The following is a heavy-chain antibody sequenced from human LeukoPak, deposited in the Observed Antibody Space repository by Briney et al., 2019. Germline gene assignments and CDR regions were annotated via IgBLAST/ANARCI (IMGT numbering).Heavy chain of an antibody. J-gene: IGHJ4*02. V-gene: IGHV3-66*01. CDR3: ARGSCSGGTCAHFPDYFDN. CDR1: GFTVSNNY. D-gene: IGHD2-15*01. Sequence: GGSRRLSCAASGFTVSNNYMSWVRQVPGKGLEWVSVIYPVGTTYYADSVKGRFIISRDNSKNTLYLQMNSLRAEDTAVYYCARGSCSGGTCAHFPDYFDNWGQGTLVTVSS. CDR2: IYPVGTT.